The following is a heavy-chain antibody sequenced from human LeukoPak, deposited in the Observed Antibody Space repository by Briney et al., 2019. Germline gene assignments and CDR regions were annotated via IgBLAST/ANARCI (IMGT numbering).Heavy chain of an antibody. CDR1: GFTFSTSA. D-gene: IGHD3-10*01. V-gene: IGHV3-23*01. CDR3: TKGGGVTGIDY. CDR2: ISGSGGST. Sequence: GGSLRLSCAASGFTFSTSAMSWVRQAPGKGLEWVSAISGSGGSTDYADSVKGRFTISRDNSKNTLYLQMNSLRAEDTAVYYCTKGGGVTGIDYWGQGTLVSVSS. J-gene: IGHJ4*02.